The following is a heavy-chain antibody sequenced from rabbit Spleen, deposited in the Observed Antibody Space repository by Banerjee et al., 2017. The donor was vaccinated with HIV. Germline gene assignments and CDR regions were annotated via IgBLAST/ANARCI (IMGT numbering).Heavy chain of an antibody. V-gene: IGHV1S7*01. CDR3: ARDILYGGYIDYGYGTNL. J-gene: IGHJ3*01. D-gene: IGHD6-1*01. Sequence: QLKETGGGLVQPGGSLTLSCKASGFDLSRHFMSWVRQTPGKGPEWIGYIDTVIGRTQYASWVNGRFTISSDDAQNTLWLQMKSLTAADTATYFCARDILYGGYIDYGYGTNLWGQGTLVTVS. CDR1: GFDLSRHF. CDR2: IDTVIGRT.